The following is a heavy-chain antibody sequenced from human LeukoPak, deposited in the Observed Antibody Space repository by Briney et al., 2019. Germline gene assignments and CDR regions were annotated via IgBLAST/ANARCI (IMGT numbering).Heavy chain of an antibody. CDR1: GFTFSSYW. Sequence: NPGGSLRLSCAASGFTFSSYWMHWVRQAPGKGLVWVSRINSDGSSTSYADSVKGRFTISRDNAKNTLYLQMNSLRAEDTAVYYCAWVPAAGQNYYYYYGMDVWGQGTSVTVSS. V-gene: IGHV3-74*01. D-gene: IGHD2-2*01. CDR2: INSDGSST. CDR3: AWVPAAGQNYYYYYGMDV. J-gene: IGHJ6*02.